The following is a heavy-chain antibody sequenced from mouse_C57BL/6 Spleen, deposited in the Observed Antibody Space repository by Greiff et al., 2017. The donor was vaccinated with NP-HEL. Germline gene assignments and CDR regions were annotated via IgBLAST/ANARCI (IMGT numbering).Heavy chain of an antibody. J-gene: IGHJ1*03. V-gene: IGHV1-63*01. CDR3: ARGGYYGSSYDWYFDV. CDR1: GYTFTNYW. Sequence: VKLMESGAELVRPGTSVKMSCKASGYTFTNYWIGWAKQRPGHGLEWIGDNYPGGGYTNYNEKFKGKATLTADKSSSTAYMQFSSLTSEDSAIYYCARGGYYGSSYDWYFDVWGTGTTVTVSS. CDR2: NYPGGGYT. D-gene: IGHD1-1*01.